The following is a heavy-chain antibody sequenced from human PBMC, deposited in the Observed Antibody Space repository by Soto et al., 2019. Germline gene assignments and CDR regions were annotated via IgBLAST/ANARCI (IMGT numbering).Heavy chain of an antibody. V-gene: IGHV1-69*08. Sequence: QVQLVQSGAEVKKPGSSVKVSCKASGGTFSSYTISWVRQAPGQGLEWMGRIIPILGIANYAQKFQGRVTITADKSTSTAYMELSSLRSEDTAVYYCARDRYGSGASDVWGKGTTVTVSS. CDR1: GGTFSSYT. D-gene: IGHD3-10*01. CDR2: IIPILGIA. CDR3: ARDRYGSGASDV. J-gene: IGHJ6*04.